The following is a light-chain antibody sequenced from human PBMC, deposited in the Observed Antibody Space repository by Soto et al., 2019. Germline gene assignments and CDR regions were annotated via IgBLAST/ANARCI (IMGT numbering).Light chain of an antibody. J-gene: IGKJ1*01. V-gene: IGKV3-15*01. CDR1: QSVSRN. CDR2: GAS. Sequence: EIVMPQSPATLSVSPGERATLSCRASQSVSRNLGWYQQKPGQAPRLLIYGASTRATGIPARFSGSGSGTEFTLTISSLQSEDFAVYYCQHYNNWPRTFGQGTKVEI. CDR3: QHYNNWPRT.